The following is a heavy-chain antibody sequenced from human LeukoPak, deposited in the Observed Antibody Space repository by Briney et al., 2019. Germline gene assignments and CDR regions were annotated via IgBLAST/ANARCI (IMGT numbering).Heavy chain of an antibody. CDR1: GGSISTYY. D-gene: IGHD6-19*01. J-gene: IGHJ4*02. CDR3: ARHRYSSAWSVVDY. V-gene: IGHV4-59*08. CDR2: IYYSGST. Sequence: SETLSLTCTVSGGSISTYYWSWIRQPPGKGLEWIGNIYYSGSTNYNPSLKSRVTISVDTSKNQFSLKLTAVTAAGTAVYYCARHRYSSAWSVVDYWGQGTLVTVSS.